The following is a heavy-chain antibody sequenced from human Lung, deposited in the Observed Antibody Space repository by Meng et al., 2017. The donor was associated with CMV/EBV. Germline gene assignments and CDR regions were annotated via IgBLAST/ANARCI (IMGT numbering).Heavy chain of an antibody. CDR2: IYSGGTT. J-gene: IGHJ4*01. Sequence: RGSLRLSCAVSGFTVSGHHMSWVRQAPGKGLEWVSVIYSGGTTYYADSVKGRFTVSRDNSKNTLYLQMDSLRTEDTAMYYCARWFRQWDDWGQGTLVTVSS. CDR3: ARWFRQWDD. CDR1: GFTVSGHH. D-gene: IGHD3-10*01. V-gene: IGHV3-66*02.